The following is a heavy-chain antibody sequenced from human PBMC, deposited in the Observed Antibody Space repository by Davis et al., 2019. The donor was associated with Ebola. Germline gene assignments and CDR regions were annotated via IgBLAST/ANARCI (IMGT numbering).Heavy chain of an antibody. Sequence: PSETLSLTCSVSGDSINYAYWSWIRQTPGKGLEWIGYIFYSGITLYNPSLKSRVTMSVDTSKNQFSLRLTSLTAADTAVDFCARGSGYSYDEYYFDHWGRGTLVTVSA. J-gene: IGHJ2*01. V-gene: IGHV4-59*08. D-gene: IGHD1-26*01. CDR3: ARGSGYSYDEYYFDH. CDR2: IFYSGIT. CDR1: GDSINYAY.